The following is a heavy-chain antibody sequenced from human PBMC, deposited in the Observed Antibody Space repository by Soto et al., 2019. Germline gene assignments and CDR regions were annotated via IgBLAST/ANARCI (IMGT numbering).Heavy chain of an antibody. Sequence: QVQLVQSGAEVKKPGSSVKVSCKASGGTFSSYTISWVRQAPGQGLEWMGRIIPILGIANYAQKFQGRVTLTADKSTSTADMELSSLRSEDTAVYYCARGPRSGSYYNALDYWGQGTLVTVSS. V-gene: IGHV1-69*02. D-gene: IGHD3-10*01. CDR1: GGTFSSYT. CDR3: ARGPRSGSYYNALDY. J-gene: IGHJ4*02. CDR2: IIPILGIA.